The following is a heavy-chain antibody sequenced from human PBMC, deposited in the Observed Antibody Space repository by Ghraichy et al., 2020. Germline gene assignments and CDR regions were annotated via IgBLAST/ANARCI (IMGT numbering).Heavy chain of an antibody. J-gene: IGHJ3*02. Sequence: SQTLSLTCTVSGSSISSGAYYWSWVRQHPGKGLEWVGFIYDTVNTRYNRSLKSQVTISLDTSKNQISLKLNSVTAADTAIYYCSRSPPVAYCSTTSCYSTFDIWGQGTMVTVSS. V-gene: IGHV4-31*02. CDR3: SRSPPVAYCSTTSCYSTFDI. D-gene: IGHD2-2*01. CDR2: IYDTVNT. CDR1: GSSISSGAYY.